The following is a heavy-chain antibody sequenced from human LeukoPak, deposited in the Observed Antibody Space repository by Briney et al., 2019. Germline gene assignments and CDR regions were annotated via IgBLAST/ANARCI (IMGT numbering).Heavy chain of an antibody. CDR1: GFTFSNYG. V-gene: IGHV3-23*01. D-gene: IGHD5-18*01. CDR3: AKDRGYSYGYFDY. Sequence: GGSLRLSCAASGFTFSNYGMGWVHQAPGKGLEWVSTISGSGDSTSYADSVKGRFSISRDNSKNTLYLQMNSLRAEDTAVYYCAKDRGYSYGYFDYWGQGTLVTVSS. CDR2: ISGSGDST. J-gene: IGHJ4*02.